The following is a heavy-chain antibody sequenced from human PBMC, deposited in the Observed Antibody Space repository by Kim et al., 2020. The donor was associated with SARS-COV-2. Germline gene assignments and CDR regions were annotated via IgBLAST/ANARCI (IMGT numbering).Heavy chain of an antibody. CDR3: AKFGPTTGTLSHNWFDP. J-gene: IGHJ5*02. CDR1: GYSFTSYW. D-gene: IGHD4-17*01. V-gene: IGHV5-51*01. CDR2: IYPGDSDT. Sequence: GESLKISCKGSGYSFTSYWIGWVRQMPGKGLEWMGIIYPGDSDTRYSPSFQGQVTISVDKSISTAYLQWSSLKASDTVMYYCAKFGPTTGTLSHNWFDPWGQGTLVTVSS.